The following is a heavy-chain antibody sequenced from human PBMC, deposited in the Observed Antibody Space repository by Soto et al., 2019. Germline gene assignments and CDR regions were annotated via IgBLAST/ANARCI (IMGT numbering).Heavy chain of an antibody. D-gene: IGHD2-2*01. CDR1: GFTFNTYA. CDR2: ISASGGTT. CDR3: AKNGRSPGSKRPFYSYYYGMDV. J-gene: IGHJ6*02. V-gene: IGHV3-23*01. Sequence: GGSLRLSCAASGFTFNTYAMSWVRQAPGKGLEWVSVISASGGTTYYGDSVEGRFTISRDNSKNTLYLQMTSLRADDTAVYYCAKNGRSPGSKRPFYSYYYGMDVWGQGTTVTVSS.